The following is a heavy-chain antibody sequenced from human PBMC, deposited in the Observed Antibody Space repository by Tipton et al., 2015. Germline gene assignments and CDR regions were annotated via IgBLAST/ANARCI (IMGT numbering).Heavy chain of an antibody. J-gene: IGHJ4*02. CDR2: ISHSGNT. V-gene: IGHV4-34*01. Sequence: TLSLTCAVYGGSFSGYYWSWIRQTPGKGLEWIGSISHSGNTYYSPSLRSRVTISVDTSNNQFSLKLRSVTAEDTAVYYCAAYCAGGSCADHWGQGTLVTVSS. CDR3: AAYCAGGSCADH. CDR1: GGSFSGYY. D-gene: IGHD2-15*01.